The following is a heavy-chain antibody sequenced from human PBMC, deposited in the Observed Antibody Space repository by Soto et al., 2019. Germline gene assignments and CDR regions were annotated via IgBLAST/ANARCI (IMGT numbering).Heavy chain of an antibody. Sequence: QITLKESGPTLVKPTQTLTLTCTFSGFSLSTSGVGVGWIRQPPGKALEWLALIYWDDDKRYSPSLKSRLTITKDASKNQVVITMTNMDPVDTDTYYCAHRRECSGGSCYSGYYYFEYWGQGTLVTVSS. CDR2: IYWDDDK. D-gene: IGHD2-15*01. CDR3: AHRRECSGGSCYSGYYYFEY. V-gene: IGHV2-5*02. CDR1: GFSLSTSGVG. J-gene: IGHJ4*02.